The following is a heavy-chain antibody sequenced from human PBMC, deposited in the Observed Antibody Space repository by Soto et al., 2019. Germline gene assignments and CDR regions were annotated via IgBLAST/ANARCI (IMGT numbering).Heavy chain of an antibody. CDR3: GRAGGMVDYDGMDG. J-gene: IGHJ6*02. V-gene: IGHV1-69*01. D-gene: IGHD2-15*01. CDR1: GGTFSSYA. Sequence: QVQLVQSGAEVKKPGSSVKVSCKATGGTFSSYAISWVRQAPGQRLEWMGVIIPIFGTANYAQKFQGRVRIAADQSTSRAYMELSSMRSEDTVVYYCGRAGGMVDYDGMDGWGLGATVTVSS. CDR2: IIPIFGTA.